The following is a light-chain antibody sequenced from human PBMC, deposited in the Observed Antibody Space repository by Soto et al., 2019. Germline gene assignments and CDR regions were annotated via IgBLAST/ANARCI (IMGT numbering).Light chain of an antibody. CDR3: CSYVGSDSSFV. V-gene: IGLV2-11*01. J-gene: IGLJ1*01. CDR1: SSDVGGYNF. Sequence: QSVLTQPRSVSGSPGQSVTISCTGTSSDVGGYNFVSWYQQHPGKVPKLMIYDVSIRPSGVPDRFSGSKSGNMASLTISGLQAEDEADYYCCSYVGSDSSFVFGSGTKVTVL. CDR2: DVS.